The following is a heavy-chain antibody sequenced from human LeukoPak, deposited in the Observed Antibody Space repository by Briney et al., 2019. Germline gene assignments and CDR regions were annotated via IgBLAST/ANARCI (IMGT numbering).Heavy chain of an antibody. CDR1: GFTLSGYW. J-gene: IGHJ4*02. D-gene: IGHD6-19*01. V-gene: IGHV3-7*01. CDR2: IRQEGSEK. CDR3: AGQWLSPFDY. Sequence: GGSLRLSCVVSGFTLSGYWMNWVRQAPGKGLEGVANIRQEGSEKYHVDSVKGRFTISRDNAKNSLYLQMNSLTADDTAVYYCAGQWLSPFDYWGQGTLVTVSS.